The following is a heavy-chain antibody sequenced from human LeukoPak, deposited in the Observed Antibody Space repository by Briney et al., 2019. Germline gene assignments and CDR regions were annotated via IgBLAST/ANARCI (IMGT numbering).Heavy chain of an antibody. CDR2: ITGGGGTT. CDR1: GFNFNTYA. V-gene: IGHV3-23*01. D-gene: IGHD4-23*01. Sequence: PGGSLRLSCAGAGFNFNTYAMSWVRRTPGKGLEWVSAITGGGGTTYYADSVKGRFTISRDNSKNTLYLQMNSLRAGDTAVYYCAKDPPILRWSFDFWGQGTLVTVSS. CDR3: AKDPPILRWSFDF. J-gene: IGHJ4*02.